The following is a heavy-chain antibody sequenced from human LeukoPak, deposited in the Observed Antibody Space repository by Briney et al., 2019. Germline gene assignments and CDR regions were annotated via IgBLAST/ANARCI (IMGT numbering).Heavy chain of an antibody. CDR2: SDPEDGET. Sequence: ASVKVSCKVSGYTLTELSMHWVRQAPGKGLEWMGGSDPEDGETIYAQKFQGRVTMTEDTSTDTAYMELSSLRSEDTAVYYCATGDSSGYNWFDPWGQGTLVTVSS. J-gene: IGHJ5*02. V-gene: IGHV1-24*01. CDR1: GYTLTELS. D-gene: IGHD3-22*01. CDR3: ATGDSSGYNWFDP.